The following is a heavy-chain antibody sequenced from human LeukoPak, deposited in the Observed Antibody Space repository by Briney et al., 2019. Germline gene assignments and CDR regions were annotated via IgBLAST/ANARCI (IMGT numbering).Heavy chain of an antibody. Sequence: ASVKISCKASGGASSNFPISWVRQAPGQGLQWMGAIIPISGIVNYAQKFQGRVTITRDESTGTAYMELSRLTSEDTAVYYCASGGSRGYYYHDFWGQGTQVTVSS. D-gene: IGHD3-22*01. CDR3: ASGGSRGYYYHDF. CDR1: GGASSNFP. CDR2: IIPISGIV. J-gene: IGHJ4*02. V-gene: IGHV1-69*05.